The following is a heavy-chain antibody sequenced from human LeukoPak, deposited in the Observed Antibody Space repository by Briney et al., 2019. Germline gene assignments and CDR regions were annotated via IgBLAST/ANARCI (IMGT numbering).Heavy chain of an antibody. Sequence: ASVKVSCKASGCTFSSYAISWVRQAPGQGLEWMGWINAGNGNTKYSQKFQGRVTITRDTSASTAYMELSSLRSEDTAVYYCARDRGAVAGTSWFDPWGQGTLVTVSS. V-gene: IGHV1-3*01. D-gene: IGHD6-19*01. CDR2: INAGNGNT. CDR3: ARDRGAVAGTSWFDP. J-gene: IGHJ5*02. CDR1: GCTFSSYA.